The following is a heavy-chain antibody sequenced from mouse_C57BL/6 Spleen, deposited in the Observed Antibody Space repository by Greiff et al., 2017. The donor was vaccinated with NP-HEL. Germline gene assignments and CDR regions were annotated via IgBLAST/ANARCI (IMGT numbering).Heavy chain of an antibody. Sequence: VQLQQSGPELVKPGASVKISCKASGYTFTDYYMNWVKQSHGKSLEWIGDINPNNGGTSYNQKFKGKATLTVDKSSSTAYMELRSLTSEDSAVYYCASYDYDPWYFDVWGTGTTVTVSS. J-gene: IGHJ1*03. V-gene: IGHV1-26*01. CDR2: INPNNGGT. D-gene: IGHD2-4*01. CDR1: GYTFTDYY. CDR3: ASYDYDPWYFDV.